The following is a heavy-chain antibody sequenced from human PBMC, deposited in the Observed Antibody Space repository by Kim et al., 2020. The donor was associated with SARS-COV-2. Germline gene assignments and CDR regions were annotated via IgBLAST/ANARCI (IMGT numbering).Heavy chain of an antibody. CDR3: ARDRVGVYFDY. V-gene: IGHV4-59*13. D-gene: IGHD1-26*01. J-gene: IGHJ4*02. CDR2: IYYSGST. CDR1: GGSISSYY. Sequence: SETLSLTCTVSGGSISSYYWSWIRQPPGKGLEWIGYIYYSGSTNYNPSLKSRVTISVDTSKNQFSLKLSSVTAADTAVYYCARDRVGVYFDYWGQGTLVTVSS.